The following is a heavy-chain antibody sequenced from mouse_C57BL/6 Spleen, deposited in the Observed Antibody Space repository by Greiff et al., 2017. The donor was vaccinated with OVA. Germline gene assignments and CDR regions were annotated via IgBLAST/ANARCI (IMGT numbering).Heavy chain of an antibody. CDR1: GYTFTSYW. V-gene: IGHV1-69*01. CDR3: ARGVLRSWYFDV. J-gene: IGHJ1*03. CDR2: IDPSDSYT. D-gene: IGHD1-1*01. Sequence: VQLQQPGAELVMPGASVKLSCKASGYTFTSYWMHWVKQRPGQGLEWIGEIDPSDSYTNYNQKFKGKSTLTVDKSSSTAYMQLSSLTSEDSAVYYCARGVLRSWYFDVWGTGTTVTVSS.